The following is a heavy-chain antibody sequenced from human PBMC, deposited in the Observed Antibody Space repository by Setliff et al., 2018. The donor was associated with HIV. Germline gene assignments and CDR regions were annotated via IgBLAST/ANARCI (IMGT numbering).Heavy chain of an antibody. CDR1: GYTFTSYD. V-gene: IGHV1-8*02. D-gene: IGHD2-21*02. CDR3: ARAYRYCGGDCYPLDY. Sequence: ASVKVSCKASGYTFTSYDINWVRQATGQGLEWMGWMNPNSGNTGYAQKFQGRVTMTRNTSISTAYMELSSLRSEDTAVYYCARAYRYCGGDCYPLDYWGQGTLVTAPQ. CDR2: MNPNSGNT. J-gene: IGHJ4*02.